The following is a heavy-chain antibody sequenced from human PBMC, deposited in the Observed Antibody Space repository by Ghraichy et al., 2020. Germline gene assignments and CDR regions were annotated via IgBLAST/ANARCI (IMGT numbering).Heavy chain of an antibody. CDR2: ISTSSGYI. CDR3: ARGLRDGYNWGDHYYYYGMDV. V-gene: IGHV3-21*01. Sequence: GSLRLSCAASGFTFSIYSMTWVRQAPGKGLEWVSSISTSSGYIYYADSVKGRFTISRDNAKNSLFLQMDILRAEDTGVYFCARGLRDGYNWGDHYYYYGMDVWGLGTTVTVSS. D-gene: IGHD5-24*01. CDR1: GFTFSIYS. J-gene: IGHJ6*02.